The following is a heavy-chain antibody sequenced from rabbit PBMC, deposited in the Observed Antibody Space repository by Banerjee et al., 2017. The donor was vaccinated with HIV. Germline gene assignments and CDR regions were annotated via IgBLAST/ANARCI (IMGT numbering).Heavy chain of an antibody. D-gene: IGHD2-1*01. CDR1: GFSFSSSYY. Sequence: QSLEESGGDLVKPGASLTLTCTASGFSFSSSYYMCWVRQAPGKGLEWIACIYVGSSGSTYYASWAKGRFTISKSSSTTVTLQMTSLTAADTATYFCARDRDSYDDYGDFDLWGPGTLVTVS. V-gene: IGHV1S40*01. J-gene: IGHJ4*01. CDR2: IYVGSSGST. CDR3: ARDRDSYDDYGDFDL.